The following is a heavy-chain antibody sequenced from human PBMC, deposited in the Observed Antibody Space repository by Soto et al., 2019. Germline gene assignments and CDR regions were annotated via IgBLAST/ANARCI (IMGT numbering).Heavy chain of an antibody. CDR2: ISTDSGNT. CDR3: ARPVTTYNYFYGVDV. D-gene: IGHD4-17*01. CDR1: GYTFTSYA. V-gene: IGHV1-3*04. J-gene: IGHJ6*02. Sequence: QVHLVQSGAQVKKPGASVKVSCKASGYTFTSYAMHWVRQAHGQRLEWMGWISTDSGNTKYSQRFHGRVTITRDTSASTAYMELSSLRSEDTAVYYCARPVTTYNYFYGVDVWGQGTTVTVSS.